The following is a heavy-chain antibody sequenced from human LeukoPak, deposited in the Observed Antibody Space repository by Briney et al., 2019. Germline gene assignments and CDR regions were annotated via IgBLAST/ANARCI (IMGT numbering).Heavy chain of an antibody. Sequence: SGGSLRLSCAASGFTVSSNYMSWVRQAPGKGLEWVANIKQDGSEKYYVDSVKGRFTISRDNAKNSLYLQMNSLRAEDTAVYYCASSSGSSGYYRHFDYWGQGTLVTVSS. CDR2: IKQDGSEK. CDR3: ASSSGSSGYYRHFDY. J-gene: IGHJ4*02. D-gene: IGHD3-22*01. CDR1: GFTVSSNY. V-gene: IGHV3-7*01.